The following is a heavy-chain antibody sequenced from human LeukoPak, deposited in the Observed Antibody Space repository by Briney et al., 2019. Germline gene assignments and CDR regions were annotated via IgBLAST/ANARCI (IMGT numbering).Heavy chain of an antibody. J-gene: IGHJ4*02. CDR1: GFTFSSSW. V-gene: IGHV3-7*01. D-gene: IGHD3-10*01. CDR2: IKQDGSDK. CDR3: ARHSSGSYYAY. Sequence: GGSLRLSCAAPGFTFSSSWMSWVRQAPGKGLEWVAHIKQDGSDKYYLDSVKGRFTISRDNARNSLFLHLNSLRVEDTAMYYCARHSSGSYYAYWGQGTLVTVSS.